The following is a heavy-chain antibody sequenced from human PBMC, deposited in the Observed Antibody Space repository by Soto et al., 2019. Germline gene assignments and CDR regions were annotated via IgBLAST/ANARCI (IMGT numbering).Heavy chain of an antibody. CDR2: AYYSEST. V-gene: IGHV4-39*01. CDR1: GGSIRSSTYQ. J-gene: IGHJ4*02. CDR3: ARHRNWKVDY. D-gene: IGHD1-1*01. Sequence: SETLSLTCTVSGGSIRSSTYQWGWIRQPPGRGLEWIGSAYYSESTYYNPSLKSRVTISVDTSKNQFSLRVSSVPAADTAVYYGARHRNWKVDYWGQGTLVTVSS.